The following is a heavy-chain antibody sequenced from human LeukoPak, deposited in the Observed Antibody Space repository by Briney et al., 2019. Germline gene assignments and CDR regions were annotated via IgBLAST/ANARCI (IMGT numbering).Heavy chain of an antibody. V-gene: IGHV1-69*01. J-gene: IGHJ4*02. CDR2: IIPIFGTA. CDR3: ARGALQQLVPFDY. CDR1: GGTFSSYA. Sequence: SVKVSCKASGGTFSSYAISWVRQAPGQGLEWMGGIIPIFGTANYAQKFQGRVTITADESTSTAYMELSSLRSEDTAVYYCARGALQQLVPFDYWGQGTLVTVSS. D-gene: IGHD6-13*01.